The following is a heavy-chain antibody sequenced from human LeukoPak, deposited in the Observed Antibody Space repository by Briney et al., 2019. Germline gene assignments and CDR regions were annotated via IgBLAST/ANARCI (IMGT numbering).Heavy chain of an antibody. CDR1: GGSISSGSYY. D-gene: IGHD1-26*01. CDR2: IYTSGST. V-gene: IGHV4-61*02. CDR3: ASHEIVGATHY. J-gene: IGHJ4*02. Sequence: PSETLSLTCTVSGGSISSGSYYWSWIRQPAGKGLEWIGRIYTSGSTNYNPSLKSRVTISVDTSKNQFSLKLSSVTAADTAVYYCASHEIVGATHYWGQGTLVTVSS.